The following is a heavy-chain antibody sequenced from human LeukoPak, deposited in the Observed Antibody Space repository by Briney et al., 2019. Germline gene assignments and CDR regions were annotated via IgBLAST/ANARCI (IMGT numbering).Heavy chain of an antibody. J-gene: IGHJ4*02. CDR1: GFTFSSYW. V-gene: IGHV3-74*01. Sequence: GGSLRLSCAASGFTFSSYWMHWVRQAPGKGLVWVSHINSDGSSTSYADSVKGRFTISRDNAKNTLYLQMNSLRAEDTAVYYCARGGAVDYWGQGTLVTVSS. CDR3: ARGGAVDY. D-gene: IGHD3-16*01. CDR2: INSDGSST.